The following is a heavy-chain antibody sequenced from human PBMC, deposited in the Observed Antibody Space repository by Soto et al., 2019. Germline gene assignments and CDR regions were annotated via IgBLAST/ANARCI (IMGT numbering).Heavy chain of an antibody. CDR2: ISYDGNNK. D-gene: IGHD7-27*01. Sequence: GGSLRLSCAASGFTFSSYAMRWVRQATGKGLEWVAVISYDGNNKYYADSVKGRFTISRDNSKNTLYLQMNSLRAEDTAVYYCARELSLGTGYYYYGMDVWGQGTTVTVSS. V-gene: IGHV3-30-3*01. J-gene: IGHJ6*02. CDR3: ARELSLGTGYYYYGMDV. CDR1: GFTFSSYA.